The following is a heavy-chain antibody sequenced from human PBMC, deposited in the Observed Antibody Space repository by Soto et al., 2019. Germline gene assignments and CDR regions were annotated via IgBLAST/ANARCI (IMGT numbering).Heavy chain of an antibody. J-gene: IGHJ4*02. CDR2: IYPGDHET. CDR1: GYTFSNFW. V-gene: IGHV5-51*01. Sequence: GESLKISCQCSGYTFSNFWIGWVRQLPGKGLEWMGIIYPGDHETRYSPSFHGKVTISADKSINTDYLQWNSLEASDTAFYFCARSPRSSTYFDYWGQGALVTVSS. D-gene: IGHD6-13*01. CDR3: ARSPRSSTYFDY.